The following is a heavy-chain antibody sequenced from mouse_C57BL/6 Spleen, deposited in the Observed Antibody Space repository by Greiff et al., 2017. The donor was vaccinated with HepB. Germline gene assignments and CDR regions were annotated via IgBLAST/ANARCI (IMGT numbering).Heavy chain of an antibody. CDR3: ARSYYPSYYFDY. D-gene: IGHD1-1*01. V-gene: IGHV1-81*01. CDR1: GYTFTSYG. Sequence: VQLQQSGAELARPGASVKLSCKASGYTFTSYGISWVKQRTGQGLEWIGEIYPRSGNTYYNEKFKGKATLTADKSSSTAYMELRSLTSEYSAVYFCARSYYPSYYFDYWGQGTTLTVSS. J-gene: IGHJ2*01. CDR2: IYPRSGNT.